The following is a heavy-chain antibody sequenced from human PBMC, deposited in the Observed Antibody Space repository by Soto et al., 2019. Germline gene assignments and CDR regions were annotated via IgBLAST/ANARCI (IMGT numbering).Heavy chain of an antibody. CDR1: GFTFSSYA. V-gene: IGHV3-30-3*01. J-gene: IGHJ6*02. Sequence: GGSLRLSCAASGFTFSSYAMPWVRQAPGKGLEWVAVISYDGSNKYYADSVKGRFTISRDNSKNTLYLQMNSLRAEDTAVYYCARDLVMGSSSWLYYYYYGMDVWGQGTTVTVSS. CDR3: ARDLVMGSSSWLYYYYYGMDV. CDR2: ISYDGSNK. D-gene: IGHD6-13*01.